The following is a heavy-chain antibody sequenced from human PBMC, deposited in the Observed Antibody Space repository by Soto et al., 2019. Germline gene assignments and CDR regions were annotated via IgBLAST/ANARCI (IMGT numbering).Heavy chain of an antibody. J-gene: IGHJ5*02. Sequence: QVQLQESGPGLVKPSQTLSLTCTVSGDSISSGAYYWSWIRQPPGKDLEWIGYIYFSGSTYYNPSLKSRVTISVDTSKNQFSLKLSSVTAADTAVYYCARGYSSPWYLWFDPWGQGTLVTVSS. V-gene: IGHV4-30-4*01. CDR3: ARGYSSPWYLWFDP. D-gene: IGHD6-13*01. CDR1: GDSISSGAYY. CDR2: IYFSGST.